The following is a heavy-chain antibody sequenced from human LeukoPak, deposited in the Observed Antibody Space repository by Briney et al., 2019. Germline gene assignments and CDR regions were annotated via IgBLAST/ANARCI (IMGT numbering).Heavy chain of an antibody. J-gene: IGHJ4*02. CDR1: GFTFSSSA. CDR2: ISNNGGYT. Sequence: PGGSLRLSCAASGFTFSSSAMSWVRQAPGKGLGWFSAISNNGGYTYYADSVQGRFTISRDNSKSTLCLQMNSLRAEDTAVYYCAKQLGYCSDGSCYFPYWGQGTLVTVSS. D-gene: IGHD2-15*01. V-gene: IGHV3-23*01. CDR3: AKQLGYCSDGSCYFPY.